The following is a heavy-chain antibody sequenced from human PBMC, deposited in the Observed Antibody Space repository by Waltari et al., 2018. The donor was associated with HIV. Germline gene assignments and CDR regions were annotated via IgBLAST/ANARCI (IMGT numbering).Heavy chain of an antibody. Sequence: QLQLQESGPGLVKPSETLSLTCTVSGGSISSSSYYWGWIRQPPGKGLEWIGSIYYSGSTYYNPSRKSRVTISVDTSKNQFSLKLSSVTAADTAVYYCARHRSSAADAFDIWGQGTMVTVSS. CDR2: IYYSGST. D-gene: IGHD2-2*01. J-gene: IGHJ3*02. CDR1: GGSISSSSYY. V-gene: IGHV4-39*01. CDR3: ARHRSSAADAFDI.